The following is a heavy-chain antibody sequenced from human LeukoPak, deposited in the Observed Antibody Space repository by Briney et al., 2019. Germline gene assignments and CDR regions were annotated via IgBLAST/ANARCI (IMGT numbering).Heavy chain of an antibody. CDR3: ARGQDYGPDY. D-gene: IGHD4/OR15-4a*01. V-gene: IGHV1-8*02. Sequence: ASVKVSCKASGGTFSSYAISWVRQAPGQGLEWMGWMNPNSGNTGYAQKFQGRVTMTRNTSISKAYMELSSLRSEDTAVYYCARGQDYGPDYWGQGTLVTVSS. CDR2: MNPNSGNT. CDR1: GGTFSSYA. J-gene: IGHJ4*02.